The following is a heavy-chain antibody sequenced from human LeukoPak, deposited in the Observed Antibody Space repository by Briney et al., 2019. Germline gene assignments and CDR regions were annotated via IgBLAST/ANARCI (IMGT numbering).Heavy chain of an antibody. D-gene: IGHD1-26*01. CDR1: GYTLTELS. CDR3: ATDQSSGSYLH. Sequence: ASVKVSCKVSGYTLTELSMHWVRQAPGKGLEWMGGFDPEDGETIYAQKFQGRVTMTGDTSTDTAYMELSSLRSEDTAVYYCATDQSSGSYLHWGQGTLVTVSS. J-gene: IGHJ4*02. CDR2: FDPEDGET. V-gene: IGHV1-24*01.